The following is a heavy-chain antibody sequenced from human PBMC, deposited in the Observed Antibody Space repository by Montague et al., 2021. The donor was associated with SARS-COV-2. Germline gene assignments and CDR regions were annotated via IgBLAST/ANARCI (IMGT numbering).Heavy chain of an antibody. CDR3: ARGRTGTTFYYYYYGIDV. V-gene: IGHV4-34*01. D-gene: IGHD1-7*01. J-gene: IGHJ6*02. Sequence: SETLSLTCAVYGGAFSGYYWSWIRQPPGKGLEWIGEINHSGSANYNPSLKSRVTISVDTSKNQFSLKLSSVTAADTAVYYCARGRTGTTFYYYYYGIDVWGQGTTVTVSS. CDR2: INHSGSA. CDR1: GGAFSGYY.